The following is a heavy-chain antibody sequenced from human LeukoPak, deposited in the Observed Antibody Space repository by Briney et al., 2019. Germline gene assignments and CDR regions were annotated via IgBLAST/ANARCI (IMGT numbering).Heavy chain of an antibody. CDR3: ARGAAAGTNPPKVGYYYYGMDV. D-gene: IGHD6-13*01. Sequence: SETLSLTCAVYDGSFSDYYWSWIRQPPGKGLEWIGYIYHSGSTYYNPSLKSRVTISVDRSKNQFSLKLSSVTAADTAVYYCARGAAAGTNPPKVGYYYYGMDVWGQGTTVTVSS. CDR2: IYHSGST. V-gene: IGHV4-30-2*01. J-gene: IGHJ6*02. CDR1: DGSFSDYY.